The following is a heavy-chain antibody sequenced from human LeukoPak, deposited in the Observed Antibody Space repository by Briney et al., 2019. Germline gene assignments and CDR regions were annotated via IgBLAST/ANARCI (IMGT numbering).Heavy chain of an antibody. D-gene: IGHD3-10*01. CDR1: GGSISSSSYY. CDR2: IYYSGST. CDR3: ARQSSHYYGSGTFRHFDY. V-gene: IGHV4-39*01. Sequence: SSETLSLTCTVSGGSISSSSYYWGWIRQPPGKGLEWIGSIYYSGSTYYNPSLKSRVTISVDTSENHFSLKLSSVTAADTAIYYCARQSSHYYGSGTFRHFDYWGQGTLVSVSS. J-gene: IGHJ4*02.